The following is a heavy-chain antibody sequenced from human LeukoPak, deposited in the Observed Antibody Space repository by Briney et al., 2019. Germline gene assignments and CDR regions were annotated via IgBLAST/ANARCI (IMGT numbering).Heavy chain of an antibody. CDR3: ARDDFGVALGGV. D-gene: IGHD3-3*01. J-gene: IGHJ6*04. CDR2: IYHTGST. Sequence: PSETLSLTCAVYGGSFSGHYWSWIRQSPGKGLEWIGQIYHTGSTNYNPSLKSRVTILLDRSKNQFSLKLSSVTAADTAVYYCARDDFGVALGGVWGMGTTVIVSS. CDR1: GGSFSGHY. V-gene: IGHV4-34*01.